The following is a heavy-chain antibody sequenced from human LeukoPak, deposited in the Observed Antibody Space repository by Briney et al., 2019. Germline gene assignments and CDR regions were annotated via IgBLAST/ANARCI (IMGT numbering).Heavy chain of an antibody. Sequence: RGESLKISCQGSGYSFTSYWIGWVRQLPGKGLGWMGIIYPGDSDTRYSPSFQGQVTISADKSISTAYLQWSSLKASDTAMYYCARRSSEYYYYGMDVWGQGTTVTVSS. CDR3: ARRSSEYYYYGMDV. CDR2: IYPGDSDT. CDR1: GYSFTSYW. V-gene: IGHV5-51*01. J-gene: IGHJ6*02.